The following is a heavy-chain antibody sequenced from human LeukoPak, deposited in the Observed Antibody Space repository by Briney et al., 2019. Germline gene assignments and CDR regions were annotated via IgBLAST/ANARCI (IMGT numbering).Heavy chain of an antibody. D-gene: IGHD2-2*01. Sequence: GGSLRLSCAASGFTFSSYSMSWVRQAPGKGLEWVSYISSSSNTIYYADSVKGRFTISRDNAKNSLYLQMNSLRAEDTAVYYCASGRLGHCSRTNCYDDDFDIWGQGTMVTVSS. J-gene: IGHJ3*02. V-gene: IGHV3-48*04. CDR2: ISSSSNTI. CDR1: GFTFSSYS. CDR3: ASGRLGHCSRTNCYDDDFDI.